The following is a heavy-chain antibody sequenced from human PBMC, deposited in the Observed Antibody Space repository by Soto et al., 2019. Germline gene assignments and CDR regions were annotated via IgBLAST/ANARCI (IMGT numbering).Heavy chain of an antibody. V-gene: IGHV4-30-4*01. CDR2: IYYSGST. D-gene: IGHD4-17*01. Sequence: QVQLQESGPGLVKPSQTLSLTCTVSGGSISSGDYYWSWIRQPPGKGLEWIGYIYYSGSTYYNPSLKRRVTLSVDTSKNQFSLKLSSVTAADTAVYYCAREVVDYGDYVGGGGGGFDYWGQGTLVTVSS. J-gene: IGHJ4*02. CDR3: AREVVDYGDYVGGGGGGFDY. CDR1: GGSISSGDYY.